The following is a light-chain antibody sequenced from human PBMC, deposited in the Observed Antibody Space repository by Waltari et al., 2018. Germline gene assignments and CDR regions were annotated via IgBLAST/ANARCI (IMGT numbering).Light chain of an antibody. J-gene: IGKJ4*01. CDR1: QRGRNF. Sequence: DTVLPKSPATLSLSPGGRATLSCRASQRGRNFLAWYQQKPGQAPRLLIYDTSNRATGIPARFSGGGFGTDFTLTISSLEPEDFAVYYCQQRSNWPLTFGGGTKVEIK. CDR3: QQRSNWPLT. CDR2: DTS. V-gene: IGKV3-11*01.